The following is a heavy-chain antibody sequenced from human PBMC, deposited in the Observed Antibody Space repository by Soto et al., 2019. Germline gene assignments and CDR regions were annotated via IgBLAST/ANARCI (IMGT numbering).Heavy chain of an antibody. CDR3: AHDSGPLLEWFRPFDY. V-gene: IGHV3-23*01. Sequence: EVQLLESGGGLVQPGGSLRLSCAASGFTFSSYAMSWVRQAPGKGLEWVSAISGSGGSTYYADSVKGRFTISRDNSKNTLYLQMNSLRAEDTAVYYCAHDSGPLLEWFRPFDYWGQGTLVTVSS. J-gene: IGHJ4*02. CDR1: GFTFSSYA. D-gene: IGHD3-3*01. CDR2: ISGSGGST.